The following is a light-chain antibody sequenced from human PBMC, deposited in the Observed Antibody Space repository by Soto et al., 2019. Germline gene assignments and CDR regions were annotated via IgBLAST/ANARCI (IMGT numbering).Light chain of an antibody. CDR2: GAS. CDR1: QPISNY. J-gene: IGKJ1*01. CDR3: QQTHAVPLT. Sequence: DVQMTQSPSSLSASVGDTVTIACRATQPISNYLNWYQQKPGEVPKVLIFGASSLRSGVPSRFSGRGYGTDFTLTINNLHPDDIATYYCQQTHAVPLTFGQGT. V-gene: IGKV1-39*01.